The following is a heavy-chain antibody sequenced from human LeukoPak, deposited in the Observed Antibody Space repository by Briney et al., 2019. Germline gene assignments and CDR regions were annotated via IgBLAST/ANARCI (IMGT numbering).Heavy chain of an antibody. CDR3: VRAYYDFWSGYSIIDY. Sequence: GGSLRLSCATSGFIFSDYYMNWIRQAPGKGLEWVSFISSTTITTDYADSVKGRFTVSRDNAKNSLYLQMNCLRAEDTAVYYYVRAYYDFWSGYSIIDYWGQGTLVTVSS. D-gene: IGHD3-3*01. CDR2: ISSTTITT. J-gene: IGHJ4*02. CDR1: GFIFSDYY. V-gene: IGHV3-11*04.